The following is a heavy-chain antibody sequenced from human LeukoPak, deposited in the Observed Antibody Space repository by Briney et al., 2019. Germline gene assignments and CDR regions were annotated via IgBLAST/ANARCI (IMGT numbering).Heavy chain of an antibody. CDR1: GFTFSRYW. CDR2: IKQDASEK. CDR3: ARATTYDILTGFSDY. D-gene: IGHD3-9*01. J-gene: IGHJ4*02. Sequence: GGSLRLSCAASGFTFSRYWMNWVRQAPGKGLEWVANIKQDASEKNHVDSVKGRFTISRDNAKNSLYLQMNSLRAEDTAVYYCARATTYDILTGFSDYWGQGTLVTVSS. V-gene: IGHV3-7*01.